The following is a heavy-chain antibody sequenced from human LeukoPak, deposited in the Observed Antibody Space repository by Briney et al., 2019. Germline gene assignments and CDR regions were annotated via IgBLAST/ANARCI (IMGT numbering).Heavy chain of an antibody. V-gene: IGHV3-48*03. CDR2: ISSSGSTI. CDR1: GFTFSSYE. D-gene: IGHD3-22*01. Sequence: PGGSLRLSCAASGFTFSSYEMNWVRQAPGKGLEWVSYISSSGSTIYYADSVKGRFTISRDNAKNSLYLQMNSLRAEDTAVYYCASHYDSSGYYPTPMDVWGKGTTVTVSS. CDR3: ASHYDSSGYYPTPMDV. J-gene: IGHJ6*04.